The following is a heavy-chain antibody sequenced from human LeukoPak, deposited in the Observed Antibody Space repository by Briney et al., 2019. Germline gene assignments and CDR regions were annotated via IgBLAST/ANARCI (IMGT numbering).Heavy chain of an antibody. CDR3: TRPQHGDLYAFDI. Sequence: GGSLRLSCAASGFTFPIYWMHWVRQAPGKGLVWVSRVNGDGSATTYADSVKGRFTISRDNAKNTVYLQMDSLRAEDTAVYYCTRPQHGDLYAFDIWGQGTMVTVSS. D-gene: IGHD3-16*01. CDR1: GFTFPIYW. J-gene: IGHJ3*02. CDR2: VNGDGSAT. V-gene: IGHV3-74*01.